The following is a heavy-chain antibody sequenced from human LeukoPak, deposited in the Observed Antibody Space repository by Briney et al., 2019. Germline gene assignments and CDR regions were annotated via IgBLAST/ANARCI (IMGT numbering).Heavy chain of an antibody. CDR3: ARVSSPGEYGGNFRAFDV. V-gene: IGHV3-74*03. J-gene: IGHJ3*01. CDR1: GFTISNYW. CDR2: INNDGSST. Sequence: GRSLRLSCAASGFTISNYWIHWVRQTPGKGLVWVSRINNDGSSTSYADSVKGRFTISRDNAKNTLYLQMNSLTAEDTAVYCCARVSSPGEYGGNFRAFDVWGQGTKVTVSS. D-gene: IGHD4/OR15-4a*01.